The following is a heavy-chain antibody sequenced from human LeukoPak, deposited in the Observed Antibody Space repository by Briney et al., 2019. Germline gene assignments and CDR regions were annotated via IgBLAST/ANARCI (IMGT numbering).Heavy chain of an antibody. CDR2: LYPGVST. CDR3: ARAGWIITSGIDY. J-gene: IGHJ4*02. D-gene: IGHD3-10*01. Sequence: PSETLSLTCTVSGGPIYSYYWSWIRQTAGKGLEWIGRLYPGVSTNYNPSLKSRVTMSVDTSKNQFALKLSAVTAADTAVYYCARAGWIITSGIDYRGQGALVTVSS. CDR1: GGPIYSYY. V-gene: IGHV4-4*07.